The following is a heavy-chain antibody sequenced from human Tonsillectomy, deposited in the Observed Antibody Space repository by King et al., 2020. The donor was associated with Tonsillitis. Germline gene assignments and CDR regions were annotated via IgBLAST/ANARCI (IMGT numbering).Heavy chain of an antibody. CDR1: GGSISSYY. J-gene: IGHJ4*02. D-gene: IGHD6-13*01. CDR3: ARAAGRQQFFDY. CDR2: IYYSGST. V-gene: IGHV4-59*01. Sequence: VQLQESGPGLVKPSETLSLTCTVSGGSISSYYWSWIRQPPGKGLEWIGYIYYSGSTNHNPPLKSRVTISVDTSKNQFSLKLSSVTAADTAVYYCARAAGRQQFFDYWGQGTLVTVSS.